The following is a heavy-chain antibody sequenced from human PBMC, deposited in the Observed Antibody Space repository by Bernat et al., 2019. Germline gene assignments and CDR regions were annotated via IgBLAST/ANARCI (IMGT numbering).Heavy chain of an antibody. Sequence: QVQLVQSGAEVKKPGASVKVSCKASGYTFTSYAMHWVRQAPGQRLEWMGWINAGNGNTKYSQKFQGRVTITRDTSASTAYMALSSLRSEDTAVYYCVGYSSGWYRGYWGQGTLVTVSS. CDR2: INAGNGNT. CDR1: GYTFTSYA. V-gene: IGHV1-3*01. J-gene: IGHJ4*02. CDR3: VGYSSGWYRGY. D-gene: IGHD6-19*01.